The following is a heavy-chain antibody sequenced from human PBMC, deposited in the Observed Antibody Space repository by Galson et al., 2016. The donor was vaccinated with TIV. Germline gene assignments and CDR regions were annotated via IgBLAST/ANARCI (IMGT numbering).Heavy chain of an antibody. CDR3: ARMLFDIVGAPAATPTGYFDP. CDR2: ILSDGSQQ. Sequence: SLRLSCAASGFTFSRFGMHWVRQAPGKGLEWLAVILSDGSQQKYVDSVKGRFTISRDNAQTSLYLQMDSLRAEDTAVYYCARMLFDIVGAPAATPTGYFDPWGQGTLVTVSS. J-gene: IGHJ5*02. D-gene: IGHD2-2*01. CDR1: GFTFSRFG. V-gene: IGHV3-33*01.